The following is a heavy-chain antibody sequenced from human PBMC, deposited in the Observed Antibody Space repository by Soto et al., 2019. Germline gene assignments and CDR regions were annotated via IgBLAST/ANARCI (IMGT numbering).Heavy chain of an antibody. D-gene: IGHD6-19*01. J-gene: IGHJ6*02. V-gene: IGHV3-30*18. CDR1: GFTFSSYG. CDR3: AKDGGSGWYWYYGMDV. CDR2: ISYDGSNK. Sequence: GGSLRLSCAASGFTFSSYGMHWVRQAPGKGLEWVAVISYDGSNKYYADSVKGRFTISRDNSKNTLYLQMNSLRAEDTAVYYCAKDGGSGWYWYYGMDVWGQGTTVTVSS.